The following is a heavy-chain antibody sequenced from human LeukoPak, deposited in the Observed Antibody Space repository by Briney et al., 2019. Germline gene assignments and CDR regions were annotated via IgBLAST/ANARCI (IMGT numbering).Heavy chain of an antibody. D-gene: IGHD2-21*02. CDR1: GGTFSSYA. CDR3: VSSYCGGDCYKYYYYYGMDV. CDR2: IIPILGIA. V-gene: IGHV1-69*04. J-gene: IGHJ6*02. Sequence: SVKVSCKASGGTFSSYAISWVRQAPGQGLEWMGRIIPILGIADYAQKFQGRVTITADKSTSTAYMELSSLRSEDTAVYYCVSSYCGGDCYKYYYYYGMDVWGQGTTVTVSS.